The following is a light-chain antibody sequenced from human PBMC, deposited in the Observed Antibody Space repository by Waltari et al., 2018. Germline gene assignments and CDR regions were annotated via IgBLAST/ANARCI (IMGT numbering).Light chain of an antibody. CDR2: DAS. J-gene: IGKJ2*01. CDR3: HQYENLPPT. Sequence: DIQMTQSPSYLSASVGDRVTITCQASQDISNYLNWYQQKPGKAPKLLIYDASNLETGVPSRFSGSGSGTDFSFTISSMQPEDIATYYCHQYENLPPTCGQGTKLDIK. CDR1: QDISNY. V-gene: IGKV1-33*01.